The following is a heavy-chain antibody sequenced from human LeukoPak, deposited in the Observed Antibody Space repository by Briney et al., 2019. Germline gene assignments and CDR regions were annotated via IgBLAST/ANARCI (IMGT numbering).Heavy chain of an antibody. D-gene: IGHD3-10*01. V-gene: IGHV3-23*01. CDR3: AKLPRGSGSYYAFDY. J-gene: IGHJ4*02. Sequence: GGSMRLSCAASGFTFSSYAMSWVRHAPERVLEWVSAISGSGGSAYYADSVKGRFTISRDNSKNTLYLQMNSLRAEDTAVYYCAKLPRGSGSYYAFDYWGQGTLVTVSS. CDR1: GFTFSSYA. CDR2: ISGSGGSA.